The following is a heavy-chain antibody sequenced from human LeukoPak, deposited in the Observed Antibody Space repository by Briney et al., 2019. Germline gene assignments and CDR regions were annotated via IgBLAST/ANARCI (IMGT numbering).Heavy chain of an antibody. D-gene: IGHD3-3*01. CDR3: ASIPEPIDFWSGLGGGYYYYYMDV. CDR1: GGSFSGYY. J-gene: IGHJ6*03. Sequence: SETLSLTCAVYGGSFSGYYWSWIRQPPGKGLEWIGEINHSGSTNYNPSLKSRVTISVDTSKNQFSLKLSSVTAADTAVYYCASIPEPIDFWSGLGGGYYYYYMDVWGKGTTVTVSS. CDR2: INHSGST. V-gene: IGHV4-34*01.